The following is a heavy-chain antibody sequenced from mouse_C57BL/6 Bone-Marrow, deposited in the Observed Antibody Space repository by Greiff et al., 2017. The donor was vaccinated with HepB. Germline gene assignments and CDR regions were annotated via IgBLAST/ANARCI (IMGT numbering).Heavy chain of an antibody. CDR2: INPNNGGT. D-gene: IGHD4-1*01. J-gene: IGHJ2*01. CDR3: ARSQTGTRDY. V-gene: IGHV1-18*01. CDR1: GYTFTDYY. Sequence: VQLQQSGPELVKPGASVKIPCTASGYTFTDYYMDWVKQSPGKSLEWIGDINPNNGGTIYNQKFKGKATLTVDTSSSTAYMQLRSLTSEDTAVYYCARSQTGTRDYGGQGTTLTVSS.